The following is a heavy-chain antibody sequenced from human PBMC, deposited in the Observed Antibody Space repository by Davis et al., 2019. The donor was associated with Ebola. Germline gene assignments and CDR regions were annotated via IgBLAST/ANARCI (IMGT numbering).Heavy chain of an antibody. CDR2: IYPGDSDT. V-gene: IGHV5-51*01. D-gene: IGHD1-26*01. Sequence: GGSLKISCKGSGYSFTSYWIGWVRQMPGKGLEWMGIIYPGDSDTRYSPSFQGQVTISADKSISTAYLQWSSLKASDTAMYYCARHSGTYYPYYYYGMDVWGQGTTVTVSS. CDR1: GYSFTSYW. CDR3: ARHSGTYYPYYYYGMDV. J-gene: IGHJ6*02.